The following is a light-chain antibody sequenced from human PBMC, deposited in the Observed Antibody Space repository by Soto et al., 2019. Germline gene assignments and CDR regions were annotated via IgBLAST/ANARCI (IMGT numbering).Light chain of an antibody. V-gene: IGLV2-14*01. J-gene: IGLJ3*02. Sequence: QSALTQPASVSGSPGQLITISCTGTSSDVGGYNYVSWYQQHPGKAPKLMIYDVSNRPSGVSNRFSGSKSGNTASLTISGLQAEDEADYYCSSYTSSSWVFGGGTKVTVL. CDR2: DVS. CDR3: SSYTSSSWV. CDR1: SSDVGGYNY.